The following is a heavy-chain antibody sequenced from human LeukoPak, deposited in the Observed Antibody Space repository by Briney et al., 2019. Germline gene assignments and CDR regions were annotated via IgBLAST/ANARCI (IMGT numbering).Heavy chain of an antibody. D-gene: IGHD3-10*01. Sequence: GGSLRLSCAASGFTFRTFAMSWVRQAPGKGLECVSVISAGGGNTYYADSVKGRFTISRDNSKSTLYLQMTSLRAEDTAVYYCARDANMVRPAYGFDVWGQGTTVTVSS. J-gene: IGHJ6*02. V-gene: IGHV3-23*01. CDR1: GFTFRTFA. CDR3: ARDANMVRPAYGFDV. CDR2: ISAGGGNT.